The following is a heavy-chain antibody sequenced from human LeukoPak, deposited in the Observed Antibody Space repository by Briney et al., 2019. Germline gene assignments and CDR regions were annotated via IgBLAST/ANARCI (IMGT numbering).Heavy chain of an antibody. Sequence: SETLSLTCAVYGGSFSGYYWSWIRQPPGKGLEWIGEINHSGSTNYNPSLKSRVTISVDTSKNQFSLKLSSVTAADTAVYYCARLTGSPWYFDLWGRGTLVTVSS. CDR3: ARLTGSPWYFDL. D-gene: IGHD1-14*01. V-gene: IGHV4-34*01. J-gene: IGHJ2*01. CDR1: GGSFSGYY. CDR2: INHSGST.